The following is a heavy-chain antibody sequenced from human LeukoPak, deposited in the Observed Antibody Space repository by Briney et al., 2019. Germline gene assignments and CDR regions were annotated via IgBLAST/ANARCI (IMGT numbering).Heavy chain of an antibody. CDR3: ARGGKVRGYYYYYGMDV. D-gene: IGHD3-10*01. J-gene: IGHJ6*02. V-gene: IGHV4-34*01. CDR2: INHSGST. Sequence: SETLSRTCAVYGGSCSGYYWSWIRQPPGKGLEWIGEINHSGSTNYNPSLKSRVTISVDPSKNQFSLKLSSVTAADTAVYYCARGGKVRGYYYYYGMDVWGQGTTVTVSS. CDR1: GGSCSGYY.